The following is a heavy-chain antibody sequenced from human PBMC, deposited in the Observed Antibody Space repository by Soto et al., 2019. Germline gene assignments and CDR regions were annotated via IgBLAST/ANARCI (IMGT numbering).Heavy chain of an antibody. CDR3: ARLYSSSEASYYYYYYGMDV. Sequence: PGESLKISCNGSGYIFTSYWIGWVRQMPGKGLEWMGIIYPGDSDTRYSPSFQGQVTISADKSISTAYLQWSSLKASDTAMYYCARLYSSSEASYYYYYYGMDVWGQGTTVTVSS. J-gene: IGHJ6*02. CDR1: GYIFTSYW. CDR2: IYPGDSDT. D-gene: IGHD6-6*01. V-gene: IGHV5-51*01.